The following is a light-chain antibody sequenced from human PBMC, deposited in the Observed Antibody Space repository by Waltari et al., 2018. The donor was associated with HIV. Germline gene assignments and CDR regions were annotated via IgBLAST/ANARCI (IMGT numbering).Light chain of an antibody. V-gene: IGKV4-1*01. J-gene: IGKJ2*01. Sequence: DIVMTQSPDSLAVSLGERATINCQSSQSVLYSSKNKNYLAWYQQKPGQPPKLLIYWASTRETGVPDRFSGSGSATDFSLTISSLQAEDSAVYYCQQYYSTPYTFGQGTKLEIK. CDR2: WAS. CDR1: QSVLYSSKNKNY. CDR3: QQYYSTPYT.